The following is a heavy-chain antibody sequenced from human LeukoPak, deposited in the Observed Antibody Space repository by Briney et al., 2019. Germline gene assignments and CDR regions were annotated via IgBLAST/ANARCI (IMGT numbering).Heavy chain of an antibody. V-gene: IGHV4-59*01. Sequence: PSETLSLTCTVSGGSISSYYWSWIRQPPGKGLEWIGYIYYSGSTNYNPSLKSRVTISVDTSKNQFSLKLSSVTAADTAVYYCARMYCSRGSCYPLFYYAMDVWGQGTTVTVSS. J-gene: IGHJ6*02. D-gene: IGHD2-15*01. CDR3: ARMYCSRGSCYPLFYYAMDV. CDR1: GGSISSYY. CDR2: IYYSGST.